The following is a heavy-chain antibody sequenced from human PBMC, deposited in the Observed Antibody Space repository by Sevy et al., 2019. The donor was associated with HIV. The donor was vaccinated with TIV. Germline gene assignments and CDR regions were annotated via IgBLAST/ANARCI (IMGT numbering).Heavy chain of an antibody. J-gene: IGHJ4*02. CDR2: IRSKAYGGTT. D-gene: IGHD4-4*01. Sequence: GGSLRLSCTASGFTFGDYAMSWFRQAPGKGLEWVGFIRSKAYGGTTEYAASGKGRFTISTDDSKSIAYLQMNSLKTEDTAVYYCTRGLYSNHFDYWGQGTLVTVSS. CDR1: GFTFGDYA. V-gene: IGHV3-49*03. CDR3: TRGLYSNHFDY.